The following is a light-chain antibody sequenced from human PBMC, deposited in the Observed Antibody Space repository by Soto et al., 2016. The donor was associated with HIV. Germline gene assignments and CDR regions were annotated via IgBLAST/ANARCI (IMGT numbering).Light chain of an antibody. CDR2: DDS. V-gene: IGLV3-21*03. CDR1: KIGSKT. CDR3: QVWDSSSDHSVV. Sequence: SYVLTQPPSVSVALGKTAGITCGGNKIGSKTVHWYQLRPGQAPILVLYDDSDRLSGIPERFSGYNSGNTATLTINRVEAGDEADYFCQVWDSSSDHSVVFGGGTKLTVL. J-gene: IGLJ2*01.